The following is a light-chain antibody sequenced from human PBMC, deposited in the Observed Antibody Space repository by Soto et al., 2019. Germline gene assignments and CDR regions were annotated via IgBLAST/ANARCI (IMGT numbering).Light chain of an antibody. CDR3: QTWGSGIMV. V-gene: IGLV4-69*01. J-gene: IGLJ2*01. Sequence: QPVLTQSPSASASLGASVKLTCTLSSGHSIYAIAWHQQQPEKGPRYLMTLNSDGSHTKGDGIPNRFSGSSSGAERYLTISSLQSEDEADYYCQTWGSGIMVFGGGTKLTVL. CDR2: LNSDGSH. CDR1: SGHSIYA.